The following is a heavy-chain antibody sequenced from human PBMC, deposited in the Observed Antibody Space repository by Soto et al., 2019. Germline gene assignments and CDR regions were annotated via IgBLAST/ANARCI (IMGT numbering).Heavy chain of an antibody. CDR1: GYSFTSYW. V-gene: IGHV5-10-1*01. Sequence: GESLKISCKGSGYSFTSYWISWVRQMPGKGLEWMGRIDPSDSYTNYSPSFQGHVTISADKSISTAYLQWSSLKASDTAMYYCARHGWHSSSSAEGDYYYYGMDVWGQGTTVTVSS. J-gene: IGHJ6*02. D-gene: IGHD6-6*01. CDR2: IDPSDSYT. CDR3: ARHGWHSSSSAEGDYYYYGMDV.